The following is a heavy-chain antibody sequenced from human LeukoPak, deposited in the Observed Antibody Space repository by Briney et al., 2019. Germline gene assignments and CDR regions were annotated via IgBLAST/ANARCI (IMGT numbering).Heavy chain of an antibody. D-gene: IGHD6-19*01. V-gene: IGHV3-9*03. CDR2: ITWNSGRI. CDR1: GFTFNDFA. CDR3: AKMSGYTSGWIDY. Sequence: PGRSLRLSXAASGFTFNDFAMHWVRQAPGKGLEWVSGITWNSGRIAYADSVKGRFTISRDNAKNSLYLQMNSLRAEDMALYYCAKMSGYTSGWIDYWGQGALVSVSS. J-gene: IGHJ4*02.